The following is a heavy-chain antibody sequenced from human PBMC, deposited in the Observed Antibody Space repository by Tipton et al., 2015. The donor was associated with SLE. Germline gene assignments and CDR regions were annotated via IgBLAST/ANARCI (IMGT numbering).Heavy chain of an antibody. D-gene: IGHD6-19*01. V-gene: IGHV3-13*01. CDR2: IVTAGDK. J-gene: IGHJ2*01. CDR1: GLTFPPYD. CDR3: VREGRIGSSGWDDWFFDL. Sequence: GSLRLSCEASGLTFPPYDMHWVRQAPGKGLEWVSAIVTAGDKYYPDSVKGRFIISRENVKNTLYLQMNSLRIEDTAMYYCVREGRIGSSGWDDWFFDLWGRGTLVTISS.